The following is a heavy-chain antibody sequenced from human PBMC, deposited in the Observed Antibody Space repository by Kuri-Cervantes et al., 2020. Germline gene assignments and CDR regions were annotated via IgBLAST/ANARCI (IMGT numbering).Heavy chain of an antibody. CDR1: GFTFSNAW. CDR3: AKDKPVGDY. D-gene: IGHD1-26*01. V-gene: IGHV3-15*01. J-gene: IGHJ4*02. CDR2: IKSKTDGGTT. Sequence: GESLKISCAASGFTFSNAWMSWVRQAPGKGLEWVGRIKSKTDGGTTDYAAPVKGRFTISRDDSKNTLYLQMNSLKTEDTALYYCAKDKPVGDYWGQGTLVTVSS.